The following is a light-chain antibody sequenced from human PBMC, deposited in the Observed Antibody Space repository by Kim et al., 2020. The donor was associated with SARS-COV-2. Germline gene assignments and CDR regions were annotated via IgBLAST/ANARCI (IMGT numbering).Light chain of an antibody. Sequence: VARGQTATIPGGGNNIEKKNVHWYHQRPGQAPVLVMYRDKNRPSGIPERLSGSNSGNTATLTISRVEAGDEGEYYCQVWDNRAVVFGGGTQLTVL. CDR3: QVWDNRAVV. J-gene: IGLJ2*01. V-gene: IGLV3-9*01. CDR2: RDK. CDR1: NIEKKN.